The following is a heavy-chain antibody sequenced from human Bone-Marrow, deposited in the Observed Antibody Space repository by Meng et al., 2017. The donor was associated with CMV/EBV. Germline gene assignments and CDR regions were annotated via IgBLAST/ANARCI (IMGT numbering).Heavy chain of an antibody. CDR1: GYTFTSYD. V-gene: IGHV1-2*02. Sequence: ASVKVSCKASGYTFTSYDINWVRQATGQGLEWMGWMNPNSGGTNYAQKFQGRVTMTGDTSISTAYMELSRLRSDDTAVYYCARGCDIVVVPAAIEGYYYYGMDVWGQGTTVTVSS. CDR2: MNPNSGGT. D-gene: IGHD2-2*02. J-gene: IGHJ6*02. CDR3: ARGCDIVVVPAAIEGYYYYGMDV.